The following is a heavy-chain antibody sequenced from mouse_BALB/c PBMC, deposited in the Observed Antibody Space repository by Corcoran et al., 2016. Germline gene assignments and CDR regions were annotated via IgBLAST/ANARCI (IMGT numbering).Heavy chain of an antibody. CDR3: ARWDWYVEV. V-gene: IGHV14-3*02. CDR1: GFNIKDTY. CDR2: IDPANGNT. Sequence: EVQLQQSGAELVKPGASVKVSCTASGFNIKDTYMHWVKQRPEQGLEWIGRIDPANGNTEYDPKFQGKATITADTSSNTAYLQLSSRTSEDTAVYYCARWDWYVEVWGAGTTVTVSS. J-gene: IGHJ1*01.